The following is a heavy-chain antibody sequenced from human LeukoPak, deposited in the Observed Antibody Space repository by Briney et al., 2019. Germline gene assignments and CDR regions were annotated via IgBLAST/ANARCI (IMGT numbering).Heavy chain of an antibody. J-gene: IGHJ3*02. CDR1: GFTASSSY. V-gene: IGHV3-21*01. Sequence: GGSLRLSCAASGFTASSSYMNWVRQAPGKGLEWVSSIGSSSSYIYYADSVKGRFTISRDNAKNSLYLQMNSLRAEDTAVYYCAREIGIVGVTEAFDIWGQGTMVTVSS. CDR2: IGSSSSYI. D-gene: IGHD1-26*01. CDR3: AREIGIVGVTEAFDI.